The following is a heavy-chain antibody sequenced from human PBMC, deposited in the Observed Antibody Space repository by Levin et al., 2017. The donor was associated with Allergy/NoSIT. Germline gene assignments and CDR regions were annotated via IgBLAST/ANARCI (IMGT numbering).Heavy chain of an antibody. Sequence: PGGSLRLSCAASGFSFSSYNMNWVRQAPGKGLEWVSSMSSSGSNMYYADSVKGRFTISRDNTKNSLDLQMNSLRVEDTGVYYCASNVVGALDYWGQGTLVIVSS. D-gene: IGHD1-26*01. CDR2: MSSSGSNM. CDR1: GFSFSSYN. V-gene: IGHV3-21*01. CDR3: ASNVVGALDY. J-gene: IGHJ4*02.